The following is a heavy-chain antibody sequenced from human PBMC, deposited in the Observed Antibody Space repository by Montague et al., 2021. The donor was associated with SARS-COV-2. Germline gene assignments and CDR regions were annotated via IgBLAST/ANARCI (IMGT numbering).Heavy chain of an antibody. CDR2: SYYSGST. CDR3: ARKEMKYSSIWSTGGNWFDP. V-gene: IGHV4-39*01. CDR1: GGSISSSSYY. J-gene: IGHJ5*02. Sequence: SETLSLTCTVSGGSISSSSYYWGWFRQPPGKGLEGIGSSYYSGSTYYNPSLKIRVTLSVDTPKNQFPLKLSSVTAADTAVYYCARKEMKYSSIWSTGGNWFDPWGQGTLVTVSS. D-gene: IGHD6-13*01.